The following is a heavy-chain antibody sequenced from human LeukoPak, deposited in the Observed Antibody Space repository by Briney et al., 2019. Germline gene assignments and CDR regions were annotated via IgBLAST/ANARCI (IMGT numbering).Heavy chain of an antibody. V-gene: IGHV4-59*08. CDR1: SGSISSYY. D-gene: IGHD3-10*01. J-gene: IGHJ4*02. CDR2: IYYSGSI. Sequence: PSETLSLTCTVSSGSISSYYWSWIRQPPGKGLEWIGYIYYSGSINYNPSLKSRVTISVDTSKNQFSLKLSSVTAADTAVYYCARLDGSGSYYILDYWGQGTLVTVSS. CDR3: ARLDGSGSYYILDY.